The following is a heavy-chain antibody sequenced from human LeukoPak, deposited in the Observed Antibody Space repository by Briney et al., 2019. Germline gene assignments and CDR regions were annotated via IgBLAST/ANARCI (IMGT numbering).Heavy chain of an antibody. J-gene: IGHJ4*02. CDR3: ARERGKQLVPPTWTHYGGFDF. CDR1: GYSISSGYF. D-gene: IGHD2-21*01. Sequence: SETLSLTCAVSGYSISSGYFWAWVRLAPGKGLEWIATMHHPEITHYNPSLERRVAMLMDTSKNQFSLRLSSVTAADTAVYYCARERGKQLVPPTWTHYGGFDFWGQGALITVSS. CDR2: MHHPEIT. V-gene: IGHV4-38-2*02.